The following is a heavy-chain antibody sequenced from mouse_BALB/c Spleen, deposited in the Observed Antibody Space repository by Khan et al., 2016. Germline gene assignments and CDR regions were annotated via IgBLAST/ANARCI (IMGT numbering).Heavy chain of an antibody. J-gene: IGHJ4*01. CDR1: GFLLTSYG. Sequence: QVQLKQSGPGLVQPSQSLSITCTVSGFLLTSYGVHWVRQSPGKGLEWLGVIWRAGGTDYNAAFMSRLSITRDKSKSQVFFKMNSLQADDTAMCYWAKEEGNYFMDYGGQGTSVTVSS. CDR3: AKEEGNYFMDY. D-gene: IGHD1-1*01. CDR2: IWRAGGT. V-gene: IGHV2-5*01.